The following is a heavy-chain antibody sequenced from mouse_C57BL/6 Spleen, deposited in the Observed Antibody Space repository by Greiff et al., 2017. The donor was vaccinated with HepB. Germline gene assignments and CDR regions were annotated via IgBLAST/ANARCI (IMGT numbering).Heavy chain of an antibody. D-gene: IGHD2-5*01. CDR3: TRDYYSNGHFDY. Sequence: QVQLQQSGAELVRPGASVTLSCKASGYTFTDYEMHWVKQTPVHGLEWIGAIDPETGGTAYNQKFKGKAILTADKSSSTAYMELRSLTSEDSAVYYCTRDYYSNGHFDYWGQGTTLTVSS. CDR1: GYTFTDYE. V-gene: IGHV1-15*01. J-gene: IGHJ2*01. CDR2: IDPETGGT.